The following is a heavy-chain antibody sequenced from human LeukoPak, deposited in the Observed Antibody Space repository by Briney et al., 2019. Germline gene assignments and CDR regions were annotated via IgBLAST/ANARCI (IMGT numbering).Heavy chain of an antibody. V-gene: IGHV4-59*01. CDR3: ARAYVNPYFDY. D-gene: IGHD3-10*02. J-gene: IGHJ4*02. CDR1: GVSISNSY. CDR2: IYYSGGT. Sequence: PSETLSLTCTVSGVSISNSYWSWIRQPPGKGLEWIGYIYYSGGTNYNPSLKSRVTISVDTSKNQFSLKLTSVTAADTAVYYCARAYVNPYFDYWGQGTLVTVSP.